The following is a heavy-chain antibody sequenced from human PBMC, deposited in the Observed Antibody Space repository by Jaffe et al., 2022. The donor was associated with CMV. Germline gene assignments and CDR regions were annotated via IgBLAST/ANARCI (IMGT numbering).Heavy chain of an antibody. CDR1: GYTFPRNG. V-gene: IGHV1-18*01. CDR3: AREEYWQLIRGFDF. CDR2: INTYNGNT. Sequence: QVQLVQSGAEVKKPGASVKVSCKASGYTFPRNGIIWVRQAPGQGLEWMGWINTYNGNTNYAQKLQGRVTMTTDTSTSTAYMELRSLRSDDTAVYYCAREEYWQLIRGFDFWGQGTLVTVSA. J-gene: IGHJ4*02. D-gene: IGHD2-8*02.